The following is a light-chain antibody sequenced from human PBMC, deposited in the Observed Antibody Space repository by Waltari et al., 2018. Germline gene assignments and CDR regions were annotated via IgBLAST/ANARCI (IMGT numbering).Light chain of an antibody. CDR1: QSISSNY. Sequence: DIVLTQSPGTPSLSHGESATLHCRASQSISSNYLARDQPKPGQAPRPLNYGASRRATGSPDRFSGSGSGKDFTLSISRLEAEDFAVYYCQQGGGPLRFTFGQGTKLEIK. CDR3: QQGGGPLRFT. CDR2: GAS. J-gene: IGKJ2*01. V-gene: IGKV3-20*01.